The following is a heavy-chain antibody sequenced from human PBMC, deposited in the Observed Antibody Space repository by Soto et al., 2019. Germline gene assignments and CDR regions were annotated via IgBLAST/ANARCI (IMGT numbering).Heavy chain of an antibody. CDR2: IYYSGST. Sequence: QVQLQESGPGLVKPSQTLSLTCTVSGGSISSGDYYWSWIRQPPGKGLEWIGYIYYSGSTYYNPSLKSRVAISVXXSKNQFSLKLSSVTAADTAVYYCARERPDGSRLDPWGQGTLVTVSS. CDR3: ARERPDGSRLDP. D-gene: IGHD6-13*01. CDR1: GGSISSGDYY. J-gene: IGHJ5*02. V-gene: IGHV4-30-4*01.